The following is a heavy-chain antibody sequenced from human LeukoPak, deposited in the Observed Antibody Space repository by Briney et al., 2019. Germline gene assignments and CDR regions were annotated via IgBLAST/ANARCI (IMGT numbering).Heavy chain of an antibody. CDR2: ISGRGEAI. V-gene: IGHV3-48*01. CDR1: GFNFSNPN. J-gene: IGHJ4*02. D-gene: IGHD2-15*01. CDR3: ARTYGSGSLDY. Sequence: GSLRLSCAASGFNFSNPNMDWVRQAPGKGLEWISYISGRGEAIFYADSVQGRFTISRDNAKNSIYLQMNGLTAEDTAVYYCARTYGSGSLDYGGQGTLVTVSS.